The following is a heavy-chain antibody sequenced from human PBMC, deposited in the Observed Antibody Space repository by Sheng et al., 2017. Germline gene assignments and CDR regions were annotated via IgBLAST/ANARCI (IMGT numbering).Heavy chain of an antibody. Sequence: QVQLQESGPGLVKPSETLSLTCTVFSYSISSGYYWVWIRQPPGKGLEWIGSVYHRGSTSYNPSLKSRVTISVDTSKNQFSLKLTSVTAADTAVYYCARANPVGGLLYYFDYWGQGTLVTVSS. V-gene: IGHV4-38-2*02. J-gene: IGHJ4*02. D-gene: IGHD2-15*01. CDR1: SYSISSGYY. CDR3: ARANPVGGLLYYFDY. CDR2: VYHRGST.